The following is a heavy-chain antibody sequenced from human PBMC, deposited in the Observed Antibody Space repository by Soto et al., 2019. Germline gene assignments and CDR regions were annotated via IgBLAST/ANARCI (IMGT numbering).Heavy chain of an antibody. J-gene: IGHJ5*02. V-gene: IGHV1-2*02. D-gene: IGHD3-22*01. CDR1: GYTFTGYY. Sequence: ASVKVSCKASGYTFTGYYMHWVGQAPGQGLEWMGWINPNSGGTNYAQKFQGRVTMTRDTSISTAYMELSRLRSDDTAVYYCARGDYYDSSGYYHWGQGTLVTVSS. CDR3: ARGDYYDSSGYYH. CDR2: INPNSGGT.